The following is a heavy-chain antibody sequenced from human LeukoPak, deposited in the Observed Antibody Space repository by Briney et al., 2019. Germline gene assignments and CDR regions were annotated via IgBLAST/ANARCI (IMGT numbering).Heavy chain of an antibody. CDR3: ASLGGVAGTNPLLTYFDY. CDR2: IYYSGST. D-gene: IGHD6-19*01. J-gene: IGHJ4*02. CDR1: GGSISSGDYF. V-gene: IGHV4-39*07. Sequence: SETLSLTCTVSGGSISSGDYFWSWIRQPPGKGLEWIGSIYYSGSTYYNPSLKSRVTISVDTSKNQFSLKLSSVTAADTAVYYCASLGGVAGTNPLLTYFDYWGQGTLVTVSS.